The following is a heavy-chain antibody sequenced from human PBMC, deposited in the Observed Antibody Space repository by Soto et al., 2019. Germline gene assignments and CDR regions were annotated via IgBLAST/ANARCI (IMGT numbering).Heavy chain of an antibody. V-gene: IGHV3-33*01. CDR3: AGNIGWFDP. D-gene: IGHD1-1*01. CDR1: GFTFKNYG. J-gene: IGHJ5*01. CDR2: IWYDGSDK. Sequence: QVQLVESGGGVVQPGRSLRLSCAASGFTFKNYGMHWVRQAPGKGLEWVATIWYDGSDKYYGDSVKGRFIITRGNSENPVYQQMNSLRVDDTAVYYCAGNIGWFDPRGQGTLLTVPS.